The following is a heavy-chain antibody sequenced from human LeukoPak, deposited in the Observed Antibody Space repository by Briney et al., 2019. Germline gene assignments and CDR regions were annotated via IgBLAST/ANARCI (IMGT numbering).Heavy chain of an antibody. CDR3: ARPPRYSGYDSPYYFDY. CDR2: IYPGDSDT. D-gene: IGHD5-12*01. CDR1: GYSFTSYW. V-gene: IGHV5-51*01. J-gene: IGHJ4*02. Sequence: GESLKISCKGSGYSFTSYWIGWVRQMPGKGLEWTGIIYPGDSDTRYSPSFQGRVTISADKSISTAYLQWSSLKASDTAMYYCARPPRYSGYDSPYYFDYWGQGTLVTVSS.